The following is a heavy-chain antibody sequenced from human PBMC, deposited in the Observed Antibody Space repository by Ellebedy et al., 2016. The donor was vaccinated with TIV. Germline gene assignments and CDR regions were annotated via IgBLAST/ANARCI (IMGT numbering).Heavy chain of an antibody. V-gene: IGHV1-46*01. CDR3: ARDRAVVVVPAAIPGIVDWFDP. Sequence: ASVKVSXXASGYTFTSYYMHWVRQAPGQGLEWMGIINPSGGSTSYAQKFQGRVTMTRDTSTSTVYMELSSLRSEDTAVYYCARDRAVVVVPAAIPGIVDWFDPWGQGTLVTVSS. CDR1: GYTFTSYY. J-gene: IGHJ5*02. D-gene: IGHD2-2*01. CDR2: INPSGGST.